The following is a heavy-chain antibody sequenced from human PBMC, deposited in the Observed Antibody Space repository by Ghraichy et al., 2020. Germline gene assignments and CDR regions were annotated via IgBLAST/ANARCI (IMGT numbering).Heavy chain of an antibody. CDR3: ARVGMGWFDP. CDR2: IHIGGTT. V-gene: IGHV4-4*07. Sequence: SETQSLTCTVSGGSISGFYWGWVRQAADKGLEWIGRIHIGGTTNYNPSLKGRVTMSVDTPKNRFSLKMTSVTAADTAIYYCARVGMGWFDPWGQGTLVTVSS. CDR1: GGSISGFY. D-gene: IGHD1-14*01. J-gene: IGHJ5*02.